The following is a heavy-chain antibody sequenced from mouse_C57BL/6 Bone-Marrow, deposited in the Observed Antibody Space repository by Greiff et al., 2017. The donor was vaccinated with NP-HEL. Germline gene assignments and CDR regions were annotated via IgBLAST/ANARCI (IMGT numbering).Heavy chain of an antibody. V-gene: IGHV5-4*01. J-gene: IGHJ3*01. Sequence: EVQVVESGGGLVKPGGSLKLSCAASGFTFSSYAMSWVRQTPEKRLEWVATISDGGSYTYYPDNVKGRFTISRDNAKNNLYLQMSHLKSEDTAMYYCARDEPYYDDDWFAYWGQGTLVTVSA. CDR1: GFTFSSYA. D-gene: IGHD2-4*01. CDR2: ISDGGSYT. CDR3: ARDEPYYDDDWFAY.